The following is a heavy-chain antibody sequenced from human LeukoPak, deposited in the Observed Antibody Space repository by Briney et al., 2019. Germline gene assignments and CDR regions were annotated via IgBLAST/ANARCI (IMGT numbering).Heavy chain of an antibody. Sequence: PSETLSLTCTVSGGSISSSSYCWGWIRQPPGKGLEWIGSIYYSGSTYYNPSLKSRVTISVDTSKNQFSLKLSSVTAADTAVYYCASERTYCGGDCYSDFDYWGQGTLVTVSS. V-gene: IGHV4-39*01. J-gene: IGHJ4*02. CDR1: GGSISSSSYC. CDR2: IYYSGST. CDR3: ASERTYCGGDCYSDFDY. D-gene: IGHD2-21*02.